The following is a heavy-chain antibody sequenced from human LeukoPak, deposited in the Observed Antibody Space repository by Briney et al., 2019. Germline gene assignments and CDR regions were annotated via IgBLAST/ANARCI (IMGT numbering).Heavy chain of an antibody. D-gene: IGHD6-13*01. CDR3: ARRRPFLYSSSWYGGGDGKYYYGMDV. Sequence: GGSLRLSCAASGFTVSSNYMSWVRQAPGKGLEWVSVIYSGGSTYYADSVKGRFTISRDNSKNTLYLQMNSLRAEDTAVYYCARRRPFLYSSSWYGGGDGKYYYGMDVWGQGTTVTVSS. CDR1: GFTVSSNY. V-gene: IGHV3-53*01. CDR2: IYSGGST. J-gene: IGHJ6*02.